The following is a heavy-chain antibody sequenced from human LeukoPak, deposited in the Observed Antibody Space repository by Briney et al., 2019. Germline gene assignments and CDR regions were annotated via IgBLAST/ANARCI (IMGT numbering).Heavy chain of an antibody. J-gene: IGHJ3*02. CDR2: IRGSGGST. CDR1: GFTFSSYA. Sequence: GGSLRLSCAASGFTFSSYAMSWVRQAPGKGLEWVSVIRGSGGSTDYADSVKGRFTITGDNSKNTLYLQMNSLRAEDTAVYYCARDENDAFDIWGQGTMVTVSS. CDR3: ARDENDAFDI. V-gene: IGHV3-23*01.